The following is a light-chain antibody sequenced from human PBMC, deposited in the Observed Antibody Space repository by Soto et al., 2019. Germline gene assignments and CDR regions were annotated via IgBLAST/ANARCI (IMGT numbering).Light chain of an antibody. V-gene: IGLV2-14*03. CDR1: SRDVGTYNY. CDR3: SSYTTSFTYV. Sequence: QSVLTQPASVSWSPGHSIAISCTGTSRDVGTYNYVSWYQQYPGKAPKLMIYDASNRPSGVSDRFSGSKSGNTASLTISGLQAEDEADYYCSSYTTSFTYVFGTGTKVTVL. CDR2: DAS. J-gene: IGLJ1*01.